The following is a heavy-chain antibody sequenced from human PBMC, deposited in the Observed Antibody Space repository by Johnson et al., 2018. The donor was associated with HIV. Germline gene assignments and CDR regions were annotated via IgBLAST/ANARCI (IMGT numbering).Heavy chain of an antibody. D-gene: IGHD6-13*01. CDR2: ISYDGSNK. V-gene: IGHV3-30*19. CDR1: GFTFSSYG. Sequence: QVQLVESGGGVVQPGRSLRLSCAASGFTFSSYGMHWVRQAPGKGLEWVAVISYDGSNKYYADSVKGRFTISRDNAKNSLYLQMNSLRADDTAVYYCARDLAVRSGWYAFDIWGQGTMVTVSS. J-gene: IGHJ3*02. CDR3: ARDLAVRSGWYAFDI.